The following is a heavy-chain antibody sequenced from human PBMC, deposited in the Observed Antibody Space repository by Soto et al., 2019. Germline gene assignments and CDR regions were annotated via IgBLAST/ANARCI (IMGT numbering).Heavy chain of an antibody. J-gene: IGHJ4*02. V-gene: IGHV1-69*01. CDR2: IIPIFGTA. CDR3: ARDGGRHSGGIDY. D-gene: IGHD1-26*01. Sequence: QVQLVQSGAEVKKPGSSVKVSCKASGGTFSSYSINWVRQAPGQGLEWMGEIIPIFGTANYAQKFQGSVTITADESTSTAYMELSSLRSEDTAVYSCARDGGRHSGGIDYWGQGTLVTVSS. CDR1: GGTFSSYS.